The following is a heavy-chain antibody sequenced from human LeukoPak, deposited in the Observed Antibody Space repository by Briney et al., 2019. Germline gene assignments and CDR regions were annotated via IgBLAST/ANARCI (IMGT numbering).Heavy chain of an antibody. CDR3: AIRYYDILTGSANFDY. Sequence: GGSLRLSCAASGFAFSTYAMSWVRQAPGKGLEWVSGISGNGGSSYYADSVKGRFTISRDNSKNTLYLQMNSLRAEDTAVYYCAIRYYDILTGSANFDYWGQGTLVTVSS. D-gene: IGHD3-9*01. CDR2: ISGNGGSS. CDR1: GFAFSTYA. J-gene: IGHJ4*02. V-gene: IGHV3-23*01.